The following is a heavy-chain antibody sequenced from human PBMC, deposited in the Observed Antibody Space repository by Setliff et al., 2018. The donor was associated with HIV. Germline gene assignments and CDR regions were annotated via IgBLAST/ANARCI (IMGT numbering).Heavy chain of an antibody. CDR3: ARDICTNTSCPSGWFDP. Sequence: SETLSLTCTVSGGSISSGGYYWSWIRQHPGKGLEWIGYIYYSGSTYYNPSLKSRVSISVDTSNNQFSLKLSSVTAADTAMYYCARDICTNTSCPSGWFDPWGQGTLVTVSS. J-gene: IGHJ5*02. D-gene: IGHD2-2*01. CDR1: GGSISSGGYY. CDR2: IYYSGST. V-gene: IGHV4-31*03.